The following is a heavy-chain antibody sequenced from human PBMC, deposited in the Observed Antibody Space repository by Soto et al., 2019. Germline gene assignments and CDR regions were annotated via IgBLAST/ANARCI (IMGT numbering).Heavy chain of an antibody. CDR2: ISSSSSYT. J-gene: IGHJ4*02. CDR1: GFTFSSYN. D-gene: IGHD1-26*01. Sequence: GGSLRLSCAASGFTFSSYNMNWVRQAPGKGLEWVSYISSSSSYTNYADSVKGRFTISRDNAKNSLYLQMNSLRAEDTAVYYCARFAVGATFDYWGQGTLVTVSS. CDR3: ARFAVGATFDY. V-gene: IGHV3-21*05.